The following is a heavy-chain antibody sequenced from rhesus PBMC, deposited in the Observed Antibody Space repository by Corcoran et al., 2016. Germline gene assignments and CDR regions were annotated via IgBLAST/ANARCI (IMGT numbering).Heavy chain of an antibody. V-gene: IGHV3S5*01. D-gene: IGHD3-16*01. J-gene: IGHJ4*01. CDR1: GFTFSSYG. Sequence: EVQLVETGGGLVQPGGSLKLSCAASGFTFSSYGMSWVRQAPGKGLEWVSALNMCGGSTYYADSVKGRFTISRDNSKNTLSLQMNSLRAEDTAVYYCARVDSGSYYFFDYWGQGVLVTVSS. CDR2: LNMCGGST. CDR3: ARVDSGSYYFFDY.